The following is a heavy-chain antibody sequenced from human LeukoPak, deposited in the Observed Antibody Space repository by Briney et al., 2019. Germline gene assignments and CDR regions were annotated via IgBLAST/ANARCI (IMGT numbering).Heavy chain of an antibody. J-gene: IGHJ5*02. V-gene: IGHV1-18*01. CDR1: GYAFTSYG. CDR3: AGSQVAAAGTLYWFDP. CDR2: ISAYNGNT. Sequence: ASVKVSCKASGYAFTSYGISWVRQAPGQGLEWMGWISAYNGNTNYAQKLQGRVTMTTDTSTSTAYMELRSLRSDDTAVYYCAGSQVAAAGTLYWFDPWGQGTLVTVSS. D-gene: IGHD6-13*01.